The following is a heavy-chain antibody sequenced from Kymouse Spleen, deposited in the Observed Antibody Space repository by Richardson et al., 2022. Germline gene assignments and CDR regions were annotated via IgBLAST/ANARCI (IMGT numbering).Heavy chain of an antibody. CDR1: GFTFSSYW. D-gene: IGHD4-17*01. CDR3: AREIPTVTTDYYYYYGMDV. Sequence: EVQLVESGGGLVQPGGSLRLSCAASGFTFSSYWMSWVRQAPGKGLEWVANIKQDGSEKYYVDSVKGRFTISRDNAKNSLYLQMNSLRAEDTAVYYCAREIPTVTTDYYYYYGMDVWGQGTTVTVSS. J-gene: IGHJ6*02. CDR2: IKQDGSEK. V-gene: IGHV3-7*01.